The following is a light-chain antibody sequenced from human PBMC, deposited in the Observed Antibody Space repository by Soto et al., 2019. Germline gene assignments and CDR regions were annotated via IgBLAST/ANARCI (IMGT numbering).Light chain of an antibody. CDR1: SSDVGGYDY. CDR2: EVS. J-gene: IGLJ3*02. CDR3: SSYTTNTTWV. Sequence: QSAPTQPASVSGSPGQSITISCTGTSSDVGGYDYVSWYQQHPGKAPKLMISEVSNRPSGISDRFSGSKSANTASLTISGLQAEDEADYYCSSYTTNTTWVFGGGTKVTVL. V-gene: IGLV2-14*01.